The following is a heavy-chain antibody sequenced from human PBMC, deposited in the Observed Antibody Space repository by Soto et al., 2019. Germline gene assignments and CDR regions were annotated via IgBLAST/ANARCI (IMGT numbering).Heavy chain of an antibody. CDR1: GFTFSDYY. CDR3: ARGDSSGDYYKYYSDY. Sequence: GGSLRLSCAASGFTFSDYYMSWIRQAPGKGLEWISYITSSSSYSKYADSVKGRFTISRDNAKNSLYLQMSSLRAEDTAVYYCARGDSSGDYYKYYSDYWGQGTLVTVSS. V-gene: IGHV3-11*06. J-gene: IGHJ4*02. CDR2: ITSSSSYS. D-gene: IGHD3-22*01.